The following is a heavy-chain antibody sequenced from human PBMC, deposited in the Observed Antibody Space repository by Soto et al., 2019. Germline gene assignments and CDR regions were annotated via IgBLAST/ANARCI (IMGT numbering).Heavy chain of an antibody. J-gene: IGHJ3*02. D-gene: IGHD4-4*01. CDR3: ARGVTANYMGGDAFAI. CDR1: GGSFSSYM. Sequence: QVLLVQSGAEVKKPGSSVKVSCQAAGGSFSSYMVSWVRQAPGQGLDYMGGIMPVVGTPTYTEKFQGRVTSSAGESTGTAYLELTSLKSDDTAVYYCARGVTANYMGGDAFAIWGQGTVVAVSS. V-gene: IGHV1-69*01. CDR2: IMPVVGTP.